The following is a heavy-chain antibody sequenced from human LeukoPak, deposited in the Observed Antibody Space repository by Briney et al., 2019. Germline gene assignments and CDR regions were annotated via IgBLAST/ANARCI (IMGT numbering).Heavy chain of an antibody. V-gene: IGHV3-23*01. Sequence: GGSLRLSCAASGFTFSSYGMSWVRQAPGKGLEWVSSISGSGGNTYYADSVKGRFTISRDNSKNTLYLQMNSLRAEDTAVYYCAKDRYYYDSSGYYYFDYWGQGTLVTVSS. CDR2: ISGSGGNT. CDR3: AKDRYYYDSSGYYYFDY. D-gene: IGHD3-22*01. J-gene: IGHJ4*02. CDR1: GFTFSSYG.